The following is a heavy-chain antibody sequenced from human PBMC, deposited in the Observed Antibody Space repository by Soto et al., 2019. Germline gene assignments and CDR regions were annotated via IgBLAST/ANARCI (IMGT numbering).Heavy chain of an antibody. Sequence: PGGSLRLSCAASGFTFSSYIMNWVRQAPGKGLEWVSSISSSTSYIYYADSVQGRFTISRDNAKNSLYLQMNSLRAEDTAVYYCARDRRDGYNFDYWGQGTLVTVSS. CDR2: ISSSTSYI. J-gene: IGHJ4*02. D-gene: IGHD5-12*01. CDR1: GFTFSSYI. V-gene: IGHV3-21*01. CDR3: ARDRRDGYNFDY.